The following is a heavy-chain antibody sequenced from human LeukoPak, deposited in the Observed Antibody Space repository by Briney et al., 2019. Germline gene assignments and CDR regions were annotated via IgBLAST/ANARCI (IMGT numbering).Heavy chain of an antibody. D-gene: IGHD2-2*01. J-gene: IGHJ6*03. V-gene: IGHV1-69*06. CDR1: GGTFSSYA. CDR2: IIPIFGTA. CDR3: ARGVVPAAMEIYYYMDV. Sequence: SVKVSCKASGGTFSSYAISWVRQAPGQGLEWMGRIIPIFGTANYAQKFQGRVTITADKSTSTAYMELSSLRSEDTAVYYCARGVVPAAMEIYYYMDVWGKGTTVTVSS.